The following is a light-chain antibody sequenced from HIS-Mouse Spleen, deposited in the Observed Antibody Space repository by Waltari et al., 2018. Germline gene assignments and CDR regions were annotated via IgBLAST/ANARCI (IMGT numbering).Light chain of an antibody. CDR2: KDS. CDR3: QSADSSGTGWV. CDR1: ALPKQY. Sequence: SYELTQPPSVSVSPGQTGRITCSGDALPKQYAYWYQQKPGQAPVLVIYKDSERPSGIPERFSGSSSGTTVTLTISGVQAEDEADYYCQSADSSGTGWVFGGGTKLTVL. J-gene: IGLJ3*02. V-gene: IGLV3-25*03.